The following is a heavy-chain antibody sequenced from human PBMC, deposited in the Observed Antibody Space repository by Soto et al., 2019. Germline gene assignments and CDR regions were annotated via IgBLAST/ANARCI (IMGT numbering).Heavy chain of an antibody. Sequence: QITLKESGPTLVKPTQTLTLTCTFSGFSLNTNGVGVGWLGQRRGEALEWLALIYWDDNKRYSPSLKSRLTVSKDTSKDQVVLTMTNMDPVDTATYYCAHRRDSAWYFDYWGQGTLVTVSS. CDR3: AHRRDSAWYFDY. J-gene: IGHJ4*02. V-gene: IGHV2-5*02. CDR2: IYWDDNK. D-gene: IGHD6-19*01. CDR1: GFSLNTNGVG.